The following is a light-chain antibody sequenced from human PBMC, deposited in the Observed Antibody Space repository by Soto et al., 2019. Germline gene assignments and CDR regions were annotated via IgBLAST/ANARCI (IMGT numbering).Light chain of an antibody. CDR2: GAS. V-gene: IGKV3-20*01. J-gene: IGKJ1*01. CDR1: QSVSSSY. Sequence: EIVLTQSPGTLSLSPGERATLSCRASQSVSSSYLAWYQQKPGQAPRFLIYGASSRATGIPDRFSGSGSGTDFTLTISRLEPEDFAVYYCQQYGSSLTWTFGQGTKV. CDR3: QQYGSSLTWT.